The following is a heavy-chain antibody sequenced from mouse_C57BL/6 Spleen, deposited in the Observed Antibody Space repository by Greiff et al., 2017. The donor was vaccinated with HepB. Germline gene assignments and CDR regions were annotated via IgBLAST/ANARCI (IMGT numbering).Heavy chain of an antibody. J-gene: IGHJ4*01. CDR1: GYSITSGYY. D-gene: IGHD1-1*01. V-gene: IGHV3-6*01. Sequence: EVKLQESGPGLVKPSQSLSLTCSVTGYSITSGYYWNWIRQFPGNKLEWMGYISYDGSNNYNPSLKNRISITRDTPKNQFFLKLNSVTTEDTATYYGARDASYGRGDYAMDYWGQGTSVTVSS. CDR3: ARDASYGRGDYAMDY. CDR2: ISYDGSN.